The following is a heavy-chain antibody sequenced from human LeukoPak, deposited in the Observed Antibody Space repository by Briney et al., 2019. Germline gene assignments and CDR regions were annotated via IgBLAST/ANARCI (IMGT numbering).Heavy chain of an antibody. CDR1: GGSFSGYY. J-gene: IGHJ4*02. V-gene: IGHV4-34*01. D-gene: IGHD6-13*01. CDR3: ARGVPALSSSWPFFFDY. Sequence: SETLSLTCAVYGGSFSGYYWSWIRQPPGKGLGWIGEINHSGSTNYNPSLKSRVTISVDTSKNQFSLKLSSVTAADTAVYYCARGVPALSSSWPFFFDYWGQGTLVTVSS. CDR2: INHSGST.